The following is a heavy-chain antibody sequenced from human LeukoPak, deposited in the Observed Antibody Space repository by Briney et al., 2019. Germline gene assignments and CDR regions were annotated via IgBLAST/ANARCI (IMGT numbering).Heavy chain of an antibody. CDR3: AKDDAWLRFGE. V-gene: IGHV3-23*01. J-gene: IGHJ4*02. CDR1: GFTFSSYE. D-gene: IGHD3-10*01. CDR2: ISSGRTT. Sequence: EGSLRLSCAASGFTFSSYEMNWVRQAPGKGLEWVSAISSGRTTYYADPVKGRFTISRDNSKNTLYLEVISLTAEDTAVYYCAKDDAWLRFGEWSQGTLVTVSS.